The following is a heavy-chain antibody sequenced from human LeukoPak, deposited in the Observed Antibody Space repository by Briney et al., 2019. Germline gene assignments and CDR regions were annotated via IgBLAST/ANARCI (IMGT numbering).Heavy chain of an antibody. CDR1: GGSISSYY. V-gene: IGHV4-59*12. CDR2: IYYSGSGST. Sequence: PSETLSLTCTVSGGSISSYYWSWIRQPPGKGLEWIGYIYYSGSGSTNYNPSLKSRVSISVDTSKNQFSLKLSSVTAADTAVYYCARYYYDSEAVGYWGQGTLVTVSS. CDR3: ARYYYDSEAVGY. D-gene: IGHD3-22*01. J-gene: IGHJ4*02.